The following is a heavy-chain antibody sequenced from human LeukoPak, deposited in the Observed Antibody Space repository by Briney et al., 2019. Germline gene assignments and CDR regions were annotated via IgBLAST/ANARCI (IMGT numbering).Heavy chain of an antibody. D-gene: IGHD6-19*01. V-gene: IGHV4-34*01. Sequence: SETLSLTCAVYGGSFSGYYWSWIRQPPGKGLEWIGEINHSGSTNYNPSLKSRVTISVDTSKNQFSLKLSSVTAADTAVYYCARGGLGSGWYRKWYFDYWGQGTLVTVSS. J-gene: IGHJ4*02. CDR2: INHSGST. CDR1: GGSFSGYY. CDR3: ARGGLGSGWYRKWYFDY.